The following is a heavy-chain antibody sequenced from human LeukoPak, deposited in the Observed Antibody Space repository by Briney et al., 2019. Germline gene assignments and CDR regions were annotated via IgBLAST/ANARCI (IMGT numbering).Heavy chain of an antibody. J-gene: IGHJ4*02. CDR2: IYSGGST. Sequence: GGSLRLSCAASGFTVSSNYMSWVRQAPGKGLEWVSVIYSGGSTYYADSVKGRFTISRDNSKNTLYLQMNSLRAEDTAVYYCAKDRAYVLRFLEWFPFDYWGQGTLVTVSS. D-gene: IGHD3-3*01. CDR3: AKDRAYVLRFLEWFPFDY. V-gene: IGHV3-53*01. CDR1: GFTVSSNY.